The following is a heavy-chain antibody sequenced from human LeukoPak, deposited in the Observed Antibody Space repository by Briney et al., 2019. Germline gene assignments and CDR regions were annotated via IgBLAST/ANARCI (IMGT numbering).Heavy chain of an antibody. V-gene: IGHV4-34*01. J-gene: IGHJ5*02. D-gene: IGHD5-18*01. CDR2: INHSGST. CDR1: GGSFNDYY. Sequence: SETLSLTCAVYGGSFNDYYWSWIRQPPGKGLEWIGEINHSGSTNYNPSHKSRVTISVDTSKNQFSLKLSSVTAADTAVYYCARARGYSSGSEAWFDPWGQGTLVTVSS. CDR3: ARARGYSSGSEAWFDP.